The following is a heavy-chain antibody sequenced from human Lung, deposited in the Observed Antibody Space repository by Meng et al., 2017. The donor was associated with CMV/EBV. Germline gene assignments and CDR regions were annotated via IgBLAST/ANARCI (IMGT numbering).Heavy chain of an antibody. Sequence: GESXKISCAASGFFVSSNYMSWVRQAPGRGLEWVSVLYTGGITYYADSVRGRFTISRDNSKNTVFLQMNSLRPEDTAVYLCARGRSSSWFEYWGQGTRVTSAS. CDR3: ARGRSSSWFEY. V-gene: IGHV3-66*02. D-gene: IGHD6-13*01. CDR2: LYTGGIT. J-gene: IGHJ4*02. CDR1: GFFVSSNY.